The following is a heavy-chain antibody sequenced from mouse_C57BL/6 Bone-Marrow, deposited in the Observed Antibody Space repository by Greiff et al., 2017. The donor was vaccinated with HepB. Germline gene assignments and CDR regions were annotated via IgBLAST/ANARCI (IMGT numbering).Heavy chain of an antibody. V-gene: IGHV1-26*01. Sequence: VQLQQSGPELVKPGASVKISCKASGYTFTDYYMNWVKQSHGKSLEWIGDINPNNGGTSYNQKFKGKATLTVDKSSSTAYMELRSLTSEDSAVYYCARYGSSYDYFDYWGQCTTLTVSS. CDR3: ARYGSSYDYFDY. D-gene: IGHD1-1*01. CDR2: INPNNGGT. CDR1: GYTFTDYY. J-gene: IGHJ2*01.